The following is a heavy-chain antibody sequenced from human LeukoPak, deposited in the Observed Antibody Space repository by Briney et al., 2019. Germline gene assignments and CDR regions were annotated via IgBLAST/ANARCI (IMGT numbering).Heavy chain of an antibody. D-gene: IGHD3-22*01. CDR2: IYSGGNT. CDR1: GFTVSTNY. V-gene: IGHV3-66*02. J-gene: IGHJ3*02. CDR3: ARSYYDSSGYYPGAFDI. Sequence: PGGSLRLSCAASGFTVSTNYMSWVRQAPAKGLEWVSVIYSGGNTFCADSVKGRFTISRDNSKNTLYLQMNSLRAEDTAVYYCARSYYDSSGYYPGAFDIWGQGTMVTVSS.